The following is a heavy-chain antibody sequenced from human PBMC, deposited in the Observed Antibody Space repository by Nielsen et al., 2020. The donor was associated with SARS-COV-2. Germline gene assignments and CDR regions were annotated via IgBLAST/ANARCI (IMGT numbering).Heavy chain of an antibody. CDR1: GDSVSGNDAA. CDR3: ARGRSSSAGYSYYYMDV. D-gene: IGHD2-2*01. J-gene: IGHJ6*03. V-gene: IGHV6-1*01. CDR2: TYYRSKWFN. Sequence: SETLSLTCAISGDSVSGNDAAWNWIRQSPSRGLEWLGRTYYRSKWFNDYAVSVESRIMISPDTSKNQFSLHLRSVTPEDSAVYYCARGRSSSAGYSYYYMDVWGKGTTVSVSS.